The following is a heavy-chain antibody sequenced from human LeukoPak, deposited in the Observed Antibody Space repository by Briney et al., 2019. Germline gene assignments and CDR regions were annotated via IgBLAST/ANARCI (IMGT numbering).Heavy chain of an antibody. CDR3: ARSGYCSSTSCTDDYYYGMDV. Sequence: GGSLRLSCTASGFTFSSYSMNWVRQAPGKGLEWVSYISSSSSTIYYADSVKGRFTISRDNAKNSLYLQMNSLRAEDTAVYYCARSGYCSSTSCTDDYYYGMDVWGQGTTVTVSS. J-gene: IGHJ6*02. CDR2: ISSSSSTI. CDR1: GFTFSSYS. D-gene: IGHD2-2*01. V-gene: IGHV3-48*01.